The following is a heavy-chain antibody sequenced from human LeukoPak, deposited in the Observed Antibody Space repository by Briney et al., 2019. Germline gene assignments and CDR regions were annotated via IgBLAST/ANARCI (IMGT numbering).Heavy chain of an antibody. J-gene: IGHJ4*02. CDR3: AGGRGSYMDV. D-gene: IGHD1-26*01. V-gene: IGHV4-39*01. CDR1: GGSISSSSYY. CDR2: IYYSGST. Sequence: SETLSLTCTVSGGSISSSSYYWGWIRQPPGKGLEWIGSIYYSGSTYYNPSLKSRVTISVDTSKNQFSLKLSSVTAADTAVYYCAGGRGSYMDVWGQGTLVTVSS.